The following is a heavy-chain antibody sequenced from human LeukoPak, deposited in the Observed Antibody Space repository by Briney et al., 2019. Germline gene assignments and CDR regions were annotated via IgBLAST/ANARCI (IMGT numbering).Heavy chain of an antibody. CDR3: ARDNGWNFDSLGPDY. D-gene: IGHD3-22*01. J-gene: IGHJ4*02. CDR2: IWYDGSNK. V-gene: IGHV3-33*01. Sequence: GGSLRLSCAASGFTFSSYGMHWVRQAPGKGLEGVAVIWYDGSNKYYADSVKVRFTISRDNSKNTLYLQMNSLRAEDTAVYYCARDNGWNFDSLGPDYWGQGTLVTVSS. CDR1: GFTFSSYG.